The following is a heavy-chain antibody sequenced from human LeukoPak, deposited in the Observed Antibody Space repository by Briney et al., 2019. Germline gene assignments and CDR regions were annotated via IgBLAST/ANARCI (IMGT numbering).Heavy chain of an antibody. CDR3: ARDTGSSPGDY. D-gene: IGHD1-26*01. J-gene: IGHJ4*02. Sequence: PSETLSLTCTVSGGSISSSSYYWGWIRQPPGKGLEWIGSIYYSGSTYYNPSLKSRVTISVDTSKNQFSLKLSSVTAADTAVYYCARDTGSSPGDYWGQGTLVTVSS. CDR1: GGSISSSSYY. V-gene: IGHV4-39*07. CDR2: IYYSGST.